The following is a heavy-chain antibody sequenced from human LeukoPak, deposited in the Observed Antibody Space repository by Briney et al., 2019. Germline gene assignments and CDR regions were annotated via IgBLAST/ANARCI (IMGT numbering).Heavy chain of an antibody. CDR1: GYTFTGYY. CDR3: ARPSIAAEAWFDP. Sequence: ASVKVSCKASGYTFTGYYMHWVRQAPGQGLEWMGWINPNSGGTNYAQKFQGRVTMTRDTSISTAYMELSRLRSDDTAVYYCARPSIAAEAWFDPWGHGTLVTVSS. D-gene: IGHD6-13*01. J-gene: IGHJ5*02. CDR2: INPNSGGT. V-gene: IGHV1-2*02.